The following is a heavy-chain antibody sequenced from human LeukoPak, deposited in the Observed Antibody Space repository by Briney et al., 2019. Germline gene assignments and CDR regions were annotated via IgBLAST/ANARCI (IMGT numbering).Heavy chain of an antibody. Sequence: GGSLRLSCAASGFTFSAYAMHWVRQAPGKGLEWVAVVSYDENNRYADSVKGRFTISRDNSKNTLNLQMNSLRADDTAVYYCATNSETYGSGGYCFDYWGQGTLVTVSS. D-gene: IGHD3-10*01. V-gene: IGHV3-30-3*01. CDR3: ATNSETYGSGGYCFDY. J-gene: IGHJ4*02. CDR2: VSYDENNR. CDR1: GFTFSAYA.